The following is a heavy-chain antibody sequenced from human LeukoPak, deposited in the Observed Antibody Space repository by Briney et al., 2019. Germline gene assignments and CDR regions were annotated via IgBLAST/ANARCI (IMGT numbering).Heavy chain of an antibody. D-gene: IGHD6-19*01. CDR1: GFTFSSYA. CDR3: AKALGGSGWNYYFDY. J-gene: IGHJ4*02. V-gene: IGHV3-23*01. Sequence: PGGSLRLSCAASGFTFSSYAMSWVRQAPGRGLEWVSLISVTGATTYYADSVKGRFTISRDNSKNSLYLQMNSLRAGDRAVYYCAKALGGSGWNYYFDYWGQGTLVTVSS. CDR2: ISVTGATT.